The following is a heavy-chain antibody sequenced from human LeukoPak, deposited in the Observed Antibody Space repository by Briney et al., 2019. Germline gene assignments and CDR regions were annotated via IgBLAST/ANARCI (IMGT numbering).Heavy chain of an antibody. CDR3: AKDRQQLVTA. J-gene: IGHJ5*02. Sequence: GGSLRLSCAASGFTFSSYGMHWVRQAPGKGLEWVAFIRYDGSNKYYADSVKGRFTISRDNSKNTLYLQMNSLRAEDKAVYYCAKDRQQLVTAWGQGNLVTVSS. CDR2: IRYDGSNK. D-gene: IGHD6-13*01. CDR1: GFTFSSYG. V-gene: IGHV3-30*02.